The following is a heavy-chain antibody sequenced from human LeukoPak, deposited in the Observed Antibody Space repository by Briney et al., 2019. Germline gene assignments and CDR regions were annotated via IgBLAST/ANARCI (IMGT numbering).Heavy chain of an antibody. CDR2: ISSSSSSYI. Sequence: GGSLRLSCAASGFTFSSYSMNWVRQAPGKGLEWVSSISSSSSSYIYYADSVKGRFTISRDNAKNSLCLQMNSLRAEDTAVYYCARDLRWIYVYYYYYMDVWGKGTTVTVSS. CDR1: GFTFSSYS. J-gene: IGHJ6*03. V-gene: IGHV3-21*01. CDR3: ARDLRWIYVYYYYYMDV. D-gene: IGHD4-23*01.